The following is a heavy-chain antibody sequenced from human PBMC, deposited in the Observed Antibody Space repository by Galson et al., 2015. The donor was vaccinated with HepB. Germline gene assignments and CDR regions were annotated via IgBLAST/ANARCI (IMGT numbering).Heavy chain of an antibody. D-gene: IGHD3-9*01. CDR1: GYTFTSYY. CDR2: INPSGGST. Sequence: SVKVSCKASGYTFTSYYMHWVRQAPGQGLEWMGIINPSGGSTSYAQKFQGRVTMTRDTSTSTVYMELSSLRSEDTAVYYCARESDYDILTGYSRASFDYWGQGTLVTVSS. CDR3: ARESDYDILTGYSRASFDY. J-gene: IGHJ4*02. V-gene: IGHV1-46*01.